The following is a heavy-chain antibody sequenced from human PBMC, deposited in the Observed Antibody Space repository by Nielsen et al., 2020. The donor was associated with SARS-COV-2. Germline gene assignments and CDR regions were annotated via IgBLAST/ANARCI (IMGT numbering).Heavy chain of an antibody. D-gene: IGHD3-3*01. V-gene: IGHV5-51*01. CDR2: IYPDDSDT. J-gene: IGHJ3*02. CDR3: ARPAEYYDFWSGYYTHGNAFDI. Sequence: GGSLRLSCKGSGYSFSTYWIAWVRQMPGKGLEWMGIIYPDDSDTKYNPSFRGQVIISADKSIRTAYLQWSSLKASDTAMYYCARPAEYYDFWSGYYTHGNAFDIWGQGTMVTVSS. CDR1: GYSFSTYW.